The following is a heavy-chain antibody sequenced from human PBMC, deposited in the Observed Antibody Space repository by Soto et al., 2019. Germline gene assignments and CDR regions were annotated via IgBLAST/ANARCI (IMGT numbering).Heavy chain of an antibody. V-gene: IGHV4-59*08. Sequence: QVQLQESGPGLVKPSETLSLTCTVSGGSISSYYWSWIRQPPGKGLEWIGYIYYSGSTNYNPSLKRRVTXXVXPXXNQFALTLSSVTAADTAVYYCARRGVLNYYYGMDVWGQGTTVTVSS. D-gene: IGHD3-10*01. CDR3: ARRGVLNYYYGMDV. CDR1: GGSISSYY. CDR2: IYYSGST. J-gene: IGHJ6*02.